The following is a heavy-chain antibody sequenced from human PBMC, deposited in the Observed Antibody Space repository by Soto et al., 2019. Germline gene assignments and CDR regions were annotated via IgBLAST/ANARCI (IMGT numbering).Heavy chain of an antibody. J-gene: IGHJ4*02. CDR3: ARVDTAMVMWYFDY. V-gene: IGHV1-18*01. D-gene: IGHD5-18*01. CDR1: GYTFTSYG. CDR2: ISAYNGNT. Sequence: QVQLVQSGAEVKKPGASVKVSCKASGYTFTSYGISWVRQAPGQGLEWMGWISAYNGNTNYEQNLQGRHTMTTDTYKTTAYMEQRSLRSDERAVYYCARVDTAMVMWYFDYWGQGTLVTVSS.